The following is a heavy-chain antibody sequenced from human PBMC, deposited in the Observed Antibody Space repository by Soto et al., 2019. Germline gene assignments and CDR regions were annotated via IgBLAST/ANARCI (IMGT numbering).Heavy chain of an antibody. Sequence: QVQLVESGGGVVQPGRSLRLSCAASGFTFSSYGMHWVRQAPGKGLEWVAVISYDGSNKYYADSVKGRFTISRDNSKNTLYLQMNSLRAEDTAVYYCAKDGGLHDAFDIWGQGTMVTVSS. CDR3: AKDGGLHDAFDI. CDR1: GFTFSSYG. V-gene: IGHV3-30*18. D-gene: IGHD3-16*01. CDR2: ISYDGSNK. J-gene: IGHJ3*02.